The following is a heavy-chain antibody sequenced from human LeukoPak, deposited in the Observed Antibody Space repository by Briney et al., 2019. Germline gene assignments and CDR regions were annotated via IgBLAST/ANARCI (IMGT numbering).Heavy chain of an antibody. J-gene: IGHJ4*02. CDR1: GGSISSGGYY. CDR2: VYYSGST. Sequence: SETLSLTCTVSGGSISSGGYYWSWIRQHPGKGLEWIGYVYYSGSTYYNPSLKSRVTISVDTSKNQFSLKLSSVTAADTAVYYCARAGSGYEYYFDYWGQGTLVTVSS. CDR3: ARAGSGYEYYFDY. V-gene: IGHV4-31*03. D-gene: IGHD5-12*01.